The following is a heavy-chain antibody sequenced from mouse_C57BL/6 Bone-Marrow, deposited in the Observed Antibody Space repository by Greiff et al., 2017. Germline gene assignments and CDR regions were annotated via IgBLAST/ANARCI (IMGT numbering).Heavy chain of an antibody. V-gene: IGHV1-50*01. CDR1: GYTFTSYW. J-gene: IGHJ3*01. Sequence: VQLQQPGAELVKPGASVKLSCKASGYTFTSYWMQWVKQRPGQGLEWIGEIDPSDSYTNYNQKFKGQATLTVDTSSSTAYMQLSSLTSEDSAVYYCAREDGYYSAWFAYWGQGTLVTVSA. D-gene: IGHD2-3*01. CDR3: AREDGYYSAWFAY. CDR2: IDPSDSYT.